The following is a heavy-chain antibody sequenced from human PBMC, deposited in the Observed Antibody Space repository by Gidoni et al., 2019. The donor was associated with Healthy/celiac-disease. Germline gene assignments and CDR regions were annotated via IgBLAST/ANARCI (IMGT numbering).Heavy chain of an antibody. Sequence: QVQLVESGGGVVQPGRSLRLSCAASGFTFSSYAMHWVRQAPGKGLEWVAGISYDGSNKYYADSVKGRFTISRDNSKNTLYLQMNSLRAEDTAVYYCARDGYWAAAGTGYYYYGMDVWGQGTTVTVSS. CDR2: ISYDGSNK. CDR1: GFTFSSYA. V-gene: IGHV3-30-3*01. D-gene: IGHD6-13*01. J-gene: IGHJ6*02. CDR3: ARDGYWAAAGTGYYYYGMDV.